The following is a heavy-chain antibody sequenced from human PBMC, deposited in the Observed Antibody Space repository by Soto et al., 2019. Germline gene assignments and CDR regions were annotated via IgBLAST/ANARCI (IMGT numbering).Heavy chain of an antibody. CDR1: GYTFTNYG. D-gene: IGHD1-1*01. Sequence: QVQLVQSGAEVKKPGASVKVSCKASGYTFTNYGISWVRQAPGQGLEWMGWISAYNGDTNYAQKVQGRVTMTTDTSASTAYMELRSLRSDDTAMYYCARDSLGTETTAWLDPWGPGTLVTVSS. CDR3: ARDSLGTETTAWLDP. V-gene: IGHV1-18*04. CDR2: ISAYNGDT. J-gene: IGHJ5*02.